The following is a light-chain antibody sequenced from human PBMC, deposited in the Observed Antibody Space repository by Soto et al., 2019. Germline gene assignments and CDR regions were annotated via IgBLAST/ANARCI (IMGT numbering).Light chain of an antibody. Sequence: QSALTQPASLSGSPGQSLTISCTGTIIDIAPYNYVSWYQQHPGKAPKLIIYGVSYRPSGISNRFSGPKSGNTASLTISGLQAEDEADYYCSSYTSSTNYVYGTGTKVTVL. CDR3: SSYTSSTNYV. J-gene: IGLJ1*01. CDR1: IIDIAPYNY. CDR2: GVS. V-gene: IGLV2-14*01.